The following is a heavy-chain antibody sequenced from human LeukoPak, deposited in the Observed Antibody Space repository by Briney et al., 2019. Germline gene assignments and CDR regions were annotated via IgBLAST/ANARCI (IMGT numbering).Heavy chain of an antibody. CDR2: IYYSGST. Sequence: SDTLSLPCTVSGRHLRRHHWRWLRQPTGEGLEWIGYIYYSGSTNYNPSLKRRLTISVDTSKNQFSLKLSSVTAADTAVYYCARVGRARGSYDYWGQGTLVTVSS. CDR1: GRHLRRHH. V-gene: IGHV4-59*11. D-gene: IGHD6-25*01. J-gene: IGHJ4*02. CDR3: ARVGRARGSYDY.